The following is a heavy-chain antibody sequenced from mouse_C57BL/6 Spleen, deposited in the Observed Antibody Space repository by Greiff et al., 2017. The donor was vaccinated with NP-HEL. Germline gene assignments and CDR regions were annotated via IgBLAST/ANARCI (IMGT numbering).Heavy chain of an antibody. CDR2: ISSGSSTI. Sequence: EVHLLESGGGLVKPGGSLKLSCAASGFTFSDYGMHWVRQAPEKGLEWVAYISSGSSTIYYADTVKGRFTISRDNAKNTLFLQMTSLRSEDTAMYYCARGDYDYSYWYFDVWGTGTTVTVSS. D-gene: IGHD2-4*01. J-gene: IGHJ1*03. V-gene: IGHV5-17*01. CDR3: ARGDYDYSYWYFDV. CDR1: GFTFSDYG.